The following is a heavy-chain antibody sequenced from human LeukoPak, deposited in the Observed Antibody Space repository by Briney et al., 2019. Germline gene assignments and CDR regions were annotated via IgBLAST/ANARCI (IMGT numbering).Heavy chain of an antibody. CDR2: TTGSGGST. Sequence: PGGSLRLSCAASGFTFSGYAMSWVRQAPGKGLEWVSVTTGSGGSTYYADSVKGRFTIFRDNAKNTLYLQMNSLRAEDTAVYYCARDRSIASDYWGQGTLVTVSS. V-gene: IGHV3-23*01. D-gene: IGHD6-6*01. J-gene: IGHJ4*02. CDR3: ARDRSIASDY. CDR1: GFTFSGYA.